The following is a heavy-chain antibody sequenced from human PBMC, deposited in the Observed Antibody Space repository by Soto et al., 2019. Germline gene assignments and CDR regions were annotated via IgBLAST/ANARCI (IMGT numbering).Heavy chain of an antibody. Sequence: EVQLLESGGGLVQPGGSLRLSCAASGFTFSSYAMSWVRQAPGKGLEWVSAISGSGGSTYYADSVKGRFTISRDNSKNTLYLQMNSLRAEGTAVYYWANLGGYDYYGMDVWGQGTTVTVSS. CDR1: GFTFSSYA. V-gene: IGHV3-23*01. CDR2: ISGSGGST. D-gene: IGHD3-10*01. CDR3: ANLGGYDYYGMDV. J-gene: IGHJ6*02.